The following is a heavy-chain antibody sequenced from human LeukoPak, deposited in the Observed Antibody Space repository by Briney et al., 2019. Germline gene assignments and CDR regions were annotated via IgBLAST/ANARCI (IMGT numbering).Heavy chain of an antibody. CDR3: ARHDYYDSSGYYITSGFDY. D-gene: IGHD3-22*01. CDR2: ISAYNGNT. J-gene: IGHJ4*02. Sequence: ASVKVSCKASGYTFTSYGISWVRQAPGRGLEWMGRISAYNGNTNYAQKLQGRVTMTTDTSTSTAYMELRSLRSDDTAVYYCARHDYYDSSGYYITSGFDYWGQGTLVTVSS. V-gene: IGHV1-18*01. CDR1: GYTFTSYG.